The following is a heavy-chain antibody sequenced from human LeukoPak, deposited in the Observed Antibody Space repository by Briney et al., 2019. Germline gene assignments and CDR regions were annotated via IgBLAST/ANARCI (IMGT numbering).Heavy chain of an antibody. CDR2: IYYSGST. D-gene: IGHD2-15*01. J-gene: IGHJ5*02. CDR3: ARAEEFCSSGSCYLGWFDP. CDR1: GASISSYY. V-gene: IGHV4-59*01. Sequence: PSETLSLTCTVSGASISSYYWSWIRQPPGRGLEWIGYIYYSGSTNYNPSLKSRVTISLDTSKNQFSLKLRSVTAADTAVYYCARAEEFCSSGSCYLGWFDPWGQGTLVTVSS.